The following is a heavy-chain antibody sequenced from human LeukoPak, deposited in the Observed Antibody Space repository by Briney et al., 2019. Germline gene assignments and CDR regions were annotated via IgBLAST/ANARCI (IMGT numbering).Heavy chain of an antibody. CDR2: IYYSDST. CDR1: GGSINNYF. V-gene: IGHV4-59*08. Sequence: ASETLSLTCTVSGGSINNYFWSWIRQPPGKGLECIAYIYYSDSTNYNPSLKSRVTISVDPSKNQFSLKLSSVTPADTALYYCARRPRAGWFDPWGQGTLVTVSS. J-gene: IGHJ5*02. CDR3: ARRPRAGWFDP.